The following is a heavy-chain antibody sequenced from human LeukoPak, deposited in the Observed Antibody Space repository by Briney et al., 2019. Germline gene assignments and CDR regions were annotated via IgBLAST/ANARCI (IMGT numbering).Heavy chain of an antibody. Sequence: PSETLSLTCTVSGGSISSYYWSWIRQPPGKGLEWIGYIYYSGSTNYNPSLKSRVTISVDTSKNQFSLKLSSVTAADTAVYYCARSLGYCSGGSCYPYYFDYWGQGTLVTVSS. CDR2: IYYSGST. V-gene: IGHV4-59*08. CDR1: GGSISSYY. D-gene: IGHD2-15*01. CDR3: ARSLGYCSGGSCYPYYFDY. J-gene: IGHJ4*02.